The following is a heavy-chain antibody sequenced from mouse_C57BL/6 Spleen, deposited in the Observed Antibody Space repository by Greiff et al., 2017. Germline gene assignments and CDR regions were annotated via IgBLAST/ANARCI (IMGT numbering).Heavy chain of an antibody. CDR2: ISYDGSN. D-gene: IGHD1-1*01. CDR3: AKDGHYSLDY. Sequence: EVQLQESGPGLVKPSQSLSLTCSVTGYSITSGYYWNWIRQFPGNKLEWMGYISYDGSNNYNPSLKNRISITRDTSKNQFFLKLNSVTTEDTATYYCAKDGHYSLDYWGQGTTLTVSS. J-gene: IGHJ2*01. V-gene: IGHV3-6*01. CDR1: GYSITSGYY.